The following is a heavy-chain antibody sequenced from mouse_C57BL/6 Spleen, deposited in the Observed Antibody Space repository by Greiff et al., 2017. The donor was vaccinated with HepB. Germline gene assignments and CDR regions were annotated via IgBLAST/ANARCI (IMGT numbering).Heavy chain of an antibody. CDR2: IDPEDGET. D-gene: IGHD1-1*01. V-gene: IGHV14-2*01. J-gene: IGHJ3*01. CDR3: APYYGSSLFAY. CDR1: GFNIKDYY. Sequence: DVKLQESGAELVKPGASVKLSCTASGFNIKDYYMHWVKQRTEQGLEWIGRIDPEDGETKYAPKFQGKATITADTSSNTAYLQLSSLTSEDTAVYYCAPYYGSSLFAYWGQGTLVTVSA.